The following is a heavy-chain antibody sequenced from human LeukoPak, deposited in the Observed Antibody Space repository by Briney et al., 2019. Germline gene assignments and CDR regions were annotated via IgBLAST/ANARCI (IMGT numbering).Heavy chain of an antibody. CDR2: ISSSGSTI. V-gene: IGHV3-48*03. J-gene: IGHJ4*02. Sequence: PGGSLRLSCAASGFTFSSYEMNWVRQAPGKGLEWVSYISSSGSTICYADSVKGRFTISRDNAKNSLYLQMNSLRAEDTAVYYCARESRGGWLVAYYFDYWGQGTLVTVSS. CDR1: GFTFSSYE. CDR3: ARESRGGWLVAYYFDY. D-gene: IGHD6-19*01.